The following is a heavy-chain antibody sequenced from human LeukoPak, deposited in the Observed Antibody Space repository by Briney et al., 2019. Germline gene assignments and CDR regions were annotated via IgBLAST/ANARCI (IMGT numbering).Heavy chain of an antibody. Sequence: PGGSLRLSCAASGFTFSTYAMSWVRQAPGKGLEWVSVIYSGGSTEYADSVKGRFTISRDNSKNTLNLEMNSLRVEDTAVYYCAKDGSLGYSGPQKFDAWGQGTLVTVSS. CDR2: IYSGGST. J-gene: IGHJ4*02. D-gene: IGHD1-26*01. CDR1: GFTFSTYA. CDR3: AKDGSLGYSGPQKFDA. V-gene: IGHV3-23*03.